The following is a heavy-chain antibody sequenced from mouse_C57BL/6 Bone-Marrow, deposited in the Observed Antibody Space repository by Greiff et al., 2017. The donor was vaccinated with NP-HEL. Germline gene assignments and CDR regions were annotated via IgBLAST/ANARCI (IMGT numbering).Heavy chain of an antibody. V-gene: IGHV1-81*01. CDR3: AREAMVTFDY. J-gene: IGHJ2*01. Sequence: QVNVKQSGAELARPGASVKLSCKASGYTFTSYGISWVKQRTGQGLEWIVEIYPRSGNTYYNEKFKGKATLTADKSSSTAYMELRSLTSEDSAVYFCAREAMVTFDYWGQGTTLTVSS. D-gene: IGHD2-2*01. CDR1: GYTFTSYG. CDR2: IYPRSGNT.